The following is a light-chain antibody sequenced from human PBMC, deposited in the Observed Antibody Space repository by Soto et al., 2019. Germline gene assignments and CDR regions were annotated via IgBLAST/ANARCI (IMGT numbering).Light chain of an antibody. CDR1: NSNIGNTY. Sequence: QAVVTQPPSVSAAPGQKVTISCSGSNSNIGNTYVSWYQQLPGTAPKLLIYENNKRPSGIPDRFSGSKSGTSATLGITGLQTGDEADYYCGAWDSGLSGYVFGTGTKVTVL. V-gene: IGLV1-51*02. CDR2: ENN. CDR3: GAWDSGLSGYV. J-gene: IGLJ1*01.